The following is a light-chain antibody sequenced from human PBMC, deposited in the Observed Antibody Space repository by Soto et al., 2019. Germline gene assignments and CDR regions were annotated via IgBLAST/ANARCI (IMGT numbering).Light chain of an antibody. CDR3: SSYTSSSTPVV. CDR2: DVS. CDR1: SSEVGGYNY. Sequence: QSALTQPASVSGSPGQSIAISSTGTSSEVGGYNYVSWYQQHPGKAPKLMIYDVSNRPSGVSNRFSGSKSGNTASLTISGLQPQDEADYYCSSYTSSSTPVVFGGGTKLTVL. J-gene: IGLJ3*02. V-gene: IGLV2-14*01.